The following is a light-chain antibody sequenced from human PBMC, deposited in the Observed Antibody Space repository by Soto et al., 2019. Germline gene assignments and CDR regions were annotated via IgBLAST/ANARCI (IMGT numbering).Light chain of an antibody. J-gene: IGLJ2*01. CDR1: SSDVGRFNY. CDR2: EVS. CDR3: SSYAGNNNVV. Sequence: QSALTQPPSASGSPGQSVTISCTGTSSDVGRFNYVSWYQQHPGKVPKLMIYEVSKRPSGVPDRFSGSKSGNTASLTVSGLQAEDEADYYCSSYAGNNNVVFGGGTKVTVL. V-gene: IGLV2-8*01.